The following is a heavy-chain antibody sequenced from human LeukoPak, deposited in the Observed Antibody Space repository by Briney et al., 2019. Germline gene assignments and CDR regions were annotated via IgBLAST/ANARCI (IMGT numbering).Heavy chain of an antibody. D-gene: IGHD3/OR15-3a*01. J-gene: IGHJ3*02. CDR2: IKQDGSEK. V-gene: IGHV3-7*03. Sequence: GGSLRLSCAASGFTFSSYWMSWVRQAPGKGLEWVANIKQDGSEKYYVDSVKGRFTISRDNAKNSLYLQMNSLRAEGTAVYYCARLWSGYYLDAFDIWGQGTMVTVSS. CDR1: GFTFSSYW. CDR3: ARLWSGYYLDAFDI.